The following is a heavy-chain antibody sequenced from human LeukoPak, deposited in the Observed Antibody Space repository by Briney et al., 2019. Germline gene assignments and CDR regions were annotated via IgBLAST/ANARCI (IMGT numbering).Heavy chain of an antibody. D-gene: IGHD1-7*01. J-gene: IGHJ4*02. Sequence: ASVKVSCKASGYTFTSYGISWVRQAPGQGLEWMAWISAYNGNTNYAQNLQDRVFMNTDTSTSTAYMELRSLRSDATAVYYCARYPLSYGGNWHYYFASWGKEPLFTVSS. CDR3: ARYPLSYGGNWHYYFAS. V-gene: IGHV1-18*04. CDR2: ISAYNGNT. CDR1: GYTFTSYG.